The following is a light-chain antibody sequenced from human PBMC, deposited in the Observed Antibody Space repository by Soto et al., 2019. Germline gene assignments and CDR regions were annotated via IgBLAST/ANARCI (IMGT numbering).Light chain of an antibody. V-gene: IGKV3-15*01. Sequence: EIVMTQSPATLSVSLGDRATISCRASQSVGSYLAWYQQKPGQAPRLLIYGASTRATGIPARFSGSGSETDFTLTISSLQSEDFAVYYCQQYESWPPSYTFGQGTKLEIK. CDR2: GAS. J-gene: IGKJ2*01. CDR3: QQYESWPPSYT. CDR1: QSVGSY.